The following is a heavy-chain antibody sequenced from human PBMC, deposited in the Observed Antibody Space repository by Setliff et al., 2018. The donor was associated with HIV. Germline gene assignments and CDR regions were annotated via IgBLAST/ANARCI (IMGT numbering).Heavy chain of an antibody. V-gene: IGHV3-23*01. CDR2: ISGSGDKT. J-gene: IGHJ4*01. Sequence: PGGSLRLSCAASGFTFNTYAMSWVRQAPGKGLESVSAISGSGDKTYYADSVKGRFTISRDNSKNTLYLQMNSLRAEDTAICYCAKDRAGSGGSYALDFWGHGTLVTVSS. CDR1: GFTFNTYA. CDR3: AKDRAGSGGSYALDF. D-gene: IGHD1-26*01.